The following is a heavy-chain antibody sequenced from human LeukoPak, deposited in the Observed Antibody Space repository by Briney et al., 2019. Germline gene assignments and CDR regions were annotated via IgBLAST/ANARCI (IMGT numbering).Heavy chain of an antibody. CDR3: ARDRDYGDYNTQDLFVY. V-gene: IGHV1-18*01. CDR2: ISAYNGNT. CDR1: GYTFTNFG. Sequence: ASVKVSCKASGYTFTNFGISWVRQAPGQGLERMGWISAYNGNTNYAQRLQGRVTMTTDTSMSTAYMELRSLRSDDTAVYYCARDRDYGDYNTQDLFVYWGQGTLVTVSS. J-gene: IGHJ4*02. D-gene: IGHD4-17*01.